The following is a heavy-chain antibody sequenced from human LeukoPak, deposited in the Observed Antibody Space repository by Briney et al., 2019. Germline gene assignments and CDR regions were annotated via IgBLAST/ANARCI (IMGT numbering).Heavy chain of an antibody. Sequence: GGSLRLSCAASGFTFSSYWMHWVRQAPGKGLVWVSSISSSSSYIYYADSVKGRFTISRDNAKNSLYLQMNSLRAEDTAVYYCARDGRNSIPNFDYWGQGTLVTVSS. V-gene: IGHV3-21*01. CDR3: ARDGRNSIPNFDY. CDR2: ISSSSSYI. D-gene: IGHD1-26*01. CDR1: GFTFSSYW. J-gene: IGHJ4*02.